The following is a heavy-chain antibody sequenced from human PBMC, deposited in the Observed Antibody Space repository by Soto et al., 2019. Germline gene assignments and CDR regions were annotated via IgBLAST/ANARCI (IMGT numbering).Heavy chain of an antibody. CDR1: QFTFSSYA. J-gene: IGHJ2*01. CDR3: AKESAQNLLVEYFDL. V-gene: IGHV3-23*01. CDR2: ISGHGGSI. Sequence: VQLLESGGGLVQPGGSLRLSCAASQFTFSSYAMAWVRRTPGKGLEWVAAISGHGGSIYYADSVKGRFTISRDNSKNTLYLQMNSLRAEDTAVYHCAKESAQNLLVEYFDLWGRGTLVSVSS.